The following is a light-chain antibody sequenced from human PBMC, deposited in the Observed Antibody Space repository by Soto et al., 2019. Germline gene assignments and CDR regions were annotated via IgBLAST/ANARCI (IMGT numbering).Light chain of an antibody. Sequence: QSVLTQPASVSGSPGQSITISCTGTSSDVGGYKYVSWYQQHPDKAPKLIIFEDSNRPSGISSRFSGSKSGNTATLTISGLQAEDEADYYCASYTGSSTSEIFGRGTKLTVL. CDR2: EDS. CDR1: SSDVGGYKY. V-gene: IGLV2-14*01. J-gene: IGLJ2*01. CDR3: ASYTGSSTSEI.